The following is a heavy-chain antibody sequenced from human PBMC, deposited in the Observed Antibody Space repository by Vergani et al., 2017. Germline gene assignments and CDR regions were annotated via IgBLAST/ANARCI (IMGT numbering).Heavy chain of an antibody. CDR2: ISSSSSYT. CDR3: ARCAAVAGNEGVDY. D-gene: IGHD6-19*01. V-gene: IGHV3-11*05. Sequence: QVQLVESGGGLVKPGGSLRLSCAASGFTFSDYYMSWIRQAPGKGLEWVSYISSSSSYTNYPDSVKGRFTISRDNAKNSLYLQMNSLEAEDTAVYYCARCAAVAGNEGVDYWGQGTLVTVSS. J-gene: IGHJ4*02. CDR1: GFTFSDYY.